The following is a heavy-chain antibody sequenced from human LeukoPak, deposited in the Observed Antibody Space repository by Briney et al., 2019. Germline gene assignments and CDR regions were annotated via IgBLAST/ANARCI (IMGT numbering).Heavy chain of an antibody. CDR1: GFTFSSYE. J-gene: IGHJ6*02. Sequence: GGSLRLSCAASGFTFSSYEMNWVRQAPGKGLERVSYISSSGSTIYYADSVKGRFTISRDNAKNSLYLQMNSLRVEDTAVYYCVSGAAMDVWGQGTTVTVSS. CDR2: ISSSGSTI. CDR3: VSGAAMDV. V-gene: IGHV3-48*03. D-gene: IGHD3-10*01.